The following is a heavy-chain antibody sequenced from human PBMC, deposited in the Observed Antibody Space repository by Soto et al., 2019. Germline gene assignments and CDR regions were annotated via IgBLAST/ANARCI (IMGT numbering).Heavy chain of an antibody. CDR3: AKDRLAGGFDY. CDR2: VSATAGTT. CDR1: GFTFSHYA. V-gene: IGHV3-23*04. D-gene: IGHD3-16*01. Sequence: DVQLVDSGGGLVQPGGSLRLSCAASGFTFSHYAMSWVRQAPGRGLEWAALVSATAGTTYYTDSVKGRFTISRDNSRNTVYLQMNSVRADDTAVYYCAKDRLAGGFDYWGQGTLVTVSS. J-gene: IGHJ4*02.